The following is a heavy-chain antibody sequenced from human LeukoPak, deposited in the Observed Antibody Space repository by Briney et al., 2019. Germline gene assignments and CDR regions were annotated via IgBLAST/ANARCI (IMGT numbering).Heavy chain of an antibody. D-gene: IGHD6-13*01. CDR3: ARGPSSNWSGLDF. CDR1: GITFSSYA. CDR2: ISPTGSTT. J-gene: IGHJ4*02. Sequence: GGSLRLSCAASGITFSSYAMNWVRQVPGKGLVWVSRISPTGSTTSYADSVKGRFTVSRDNAKNTLYLQVNNLRAEDTAVYYCARGPSSNWSGLDFWGQGTLLTVSS. V-gene: IGHV3-74*01.